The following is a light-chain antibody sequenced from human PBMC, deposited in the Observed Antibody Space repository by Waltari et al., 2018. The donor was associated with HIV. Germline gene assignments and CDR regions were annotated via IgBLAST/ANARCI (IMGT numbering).Light chain of an antibody. J-gene: IGLJ2*01. CDR2: EVT. CDR3: SSYGDSLKVL. CDR1: SRDIGAYDF. V-gene: IGLV2-8*01. Sequence: QSALTQPPSASGSLGQSVTISCPGSSRDIGAYDFVSWFQQPPHSAPKLLLYEVTRRPSTVSDRFSGSRSGNTAFLTVAGLQPDDEATYFCSSYGDSLKVLFGGGTNVTVL.